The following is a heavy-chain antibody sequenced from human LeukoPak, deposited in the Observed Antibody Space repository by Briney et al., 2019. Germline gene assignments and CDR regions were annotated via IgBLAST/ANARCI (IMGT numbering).Heavy chain of an antibody. CDR3: AKSRGESRGASNY. V-gene: IGHV3-23*01. CDR2: ISGSGDTT. CDR1: GFTFSSYA. J-gene: IGHJ4*02. D-gene: IGHD1-26*01. Sequence: GGSLRLSCAASGFTFSSYAMNWVPQAPGKGLEWVSFISGSGDTTYYADSVKGRFTISTDSSKNTLYLQMNSLRAEDTAVYYCAKSRGESRGASNYWGQGTLVTVSS.